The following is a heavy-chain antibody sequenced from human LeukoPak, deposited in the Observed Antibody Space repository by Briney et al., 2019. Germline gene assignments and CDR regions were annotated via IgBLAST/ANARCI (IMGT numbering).Heavy chain of an antibody. CDR2: ISYDGSNK. CDR3: ASLPRGGYADY. CDR1: GFTFSSYA. Sequence: GSLRLSCAASGFTFSSYAMHWVREAPGTGLEWVAVISYDGSNKYYADSVKGRFTISRDNSKNTLYLQMNSLRAEDTAVYYCASLPRGGYADYWGQGTLVTVSS. V-gene: IGHV3-30*04. D-gene: IGHD1-26*01. J-gene: IGHJ4*02.